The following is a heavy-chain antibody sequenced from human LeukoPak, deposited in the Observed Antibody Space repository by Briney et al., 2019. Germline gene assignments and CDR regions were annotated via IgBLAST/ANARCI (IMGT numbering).Heavy chain of an antibody. J-gene: IGHJ4*02. D-gene: IGHD5-18*01. V-gene: IGHV4-38-2*02. Sequence: PSETLSLTCAVSGYSISSGYYWGWIRQPPGKGLEWIGSIYHSGSTYYNPSLKSRVTISADTSKNQFSLKLSSVTAADTAVYYCAREGYSYGYYFDYWGQGTLVTVSS. CDR3: AREGYSYGYYFDY. CDR1: GYSISSGYY. CDR2: IYHSGST.